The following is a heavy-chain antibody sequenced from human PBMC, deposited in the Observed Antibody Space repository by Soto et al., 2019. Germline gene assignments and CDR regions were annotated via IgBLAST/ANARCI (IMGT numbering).Heavy chain of an antibody. V-gene: IGHV3-53*01. CDR3: AREAAYSSSAWGY. Sequence: EVQLVESGGGLIQPGGSVRLSCAASGFTVSSNYMSWVRQAPGKGLEWVSVIYSGGSTYYADSVKGRFTISRDNSKNTLYLQMNSLRAEDTVVYYCAREAAYSSSAWGYWGQGTLVTVSS. CDR1: GFTVSSNY. J-gene: IGHJ4*02. CDR2: IYSGGST. D-gene: IGHD6-6*01.